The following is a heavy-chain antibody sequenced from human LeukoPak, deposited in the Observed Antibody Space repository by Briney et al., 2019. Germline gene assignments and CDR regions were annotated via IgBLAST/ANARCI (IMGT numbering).Heavy chain of an antibody. D-gene: IGHD5-24*01. Sequence: GGSLRLSCAASGFTFSNAWMSWVLQAPGKGLEWVGRIKSRTDGGTTDYAAPVKGRFTISRDDSRNTLYLQMNSLKTEDTAVYFCTRVDVRKNGMDVWGQGTTVTVSS. J-gene: IGHJ6*02. CDR2: IKSRTDGGTT. CDR3: TRVDVRKNGMDV. CDR1: GFTFSNAW. V-gene: IGHV3-15*01.